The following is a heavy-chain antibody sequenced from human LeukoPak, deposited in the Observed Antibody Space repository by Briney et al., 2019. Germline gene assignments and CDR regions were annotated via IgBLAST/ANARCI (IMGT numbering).Heavy chain of an antibody. CDR2: ISAYNGNT. V-gene: IGHV1-18*01. Sequence: ASVNVSCKASGYTFTSYGISWVRQAPGQGLEWMGGISAYNGNTNYAQKLQGRVTMTTDTSTSTAYMELRSLRSDDTAVYYCARSGITIFGVTRAQHFDYWGQGTLVTVSS. CDR1: GYTFTSYG. CDR3: ARSGITIFGVTRAQHFDY. J-gene: IGHJ4*02. D-gene: IGHD3-3*01.